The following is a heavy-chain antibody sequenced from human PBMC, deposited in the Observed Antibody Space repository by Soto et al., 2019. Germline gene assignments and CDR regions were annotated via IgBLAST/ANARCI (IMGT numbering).Heavy chain of an antibody. CDR3: ARDQGYYDSSGYPDY. J-gene: IGHJ4*02. Sequence: GGSLRLSCAASGFTFSSYGMHWVRQAPGKGLEWVAVIWYDGSNKYYADSVKGRFTISRDNSKNTLYLQMNSLRAEDTAVYYCARDQGYYDSSGYPDYWGQGTLVTVSS. V-gene: IGHV3-33*01. D-gene: IGHD3-22*01. CDR2: IWYDGSNK. CDR1: GFTFSSYG.